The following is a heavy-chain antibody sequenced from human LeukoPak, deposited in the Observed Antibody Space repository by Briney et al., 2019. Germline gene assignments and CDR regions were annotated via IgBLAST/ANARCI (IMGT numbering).Heavy chain of an antibody. CDR1: GYTFIRYG. V-gene: IGHV1-46*01. D-gene: IGHD5-18*01. J-gene: IGHJ4*02. CDR2: INPSGGST. CDR3: VRDEDTAMVMDY. Sequence: GASVKVSCKASGYTFIRYGISWVRQAPGQGLEWMGIINPSGGSTSYAQKFQGRVTMTRDTSTSTVYMELSSLRSEDTAMYYCVRDEDTAMVMDYWGQGTLVTVSS.